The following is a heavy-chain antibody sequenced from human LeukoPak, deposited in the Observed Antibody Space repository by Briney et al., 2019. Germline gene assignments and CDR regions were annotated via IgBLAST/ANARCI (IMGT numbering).Heavy chain of an antibody. J-gene: IGHJ6*02. Sequence: PGGSLRLSCLVSGFSFNSDTMNWVCEAPGRGLERVAAISPGSSYTAYAEYGKGRFTTSSHNPKNSLYLQMDSLRAEDTAVYYCVRDVSRRIGMDVWGQGTTVTVSS. CDR1: GFSFNSDT. D-gene: IGHD2/OR15-2a*01. CDR3: VRDVSRRIGMDV. CDR2: ISPGSSYT. V-gene: IGHV3-21*01.